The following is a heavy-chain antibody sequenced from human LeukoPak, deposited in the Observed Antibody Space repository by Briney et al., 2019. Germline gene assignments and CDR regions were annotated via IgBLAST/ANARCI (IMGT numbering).Heavy chain of an antibody. V-gene: IGHV4-34*01. Sequence: SETLSLTCAVYGGSFSGYYWSWIRQPPGKGLEWIGEINHSGSTNYNPSLKSRVTISVDTSKNQFSLKLSSVTAADTAVYYCARQGYSYGKQGSAFDIWGQGTMVTVSS. D-gene: IGHD5-18*01. CDR3: ARQGYSYGKQGSAFDI. CDR2: INHSGST. J-gene: IGHJ3*02. CDR1: GGSFSGYY.